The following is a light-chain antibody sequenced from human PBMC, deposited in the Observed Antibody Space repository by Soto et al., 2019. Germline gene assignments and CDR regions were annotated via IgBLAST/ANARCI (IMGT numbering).Light chain of an antibody. V-gene: IGKV1-6*02. CDR1: QDIGNE. CDR2: AAS. J-gene: IGKJ1*01. CDR3: LQDYTYPWT. Sequence: IQMTPSTSSLSASGRDRGTLPCRASQDIGNELGWYQQKPGKAPNLLIYAASSLRSGVPSRFSGSGSGTHFTLTINSLQAEDSATYFCLQDYTYPWTFGQGTKVDIK.